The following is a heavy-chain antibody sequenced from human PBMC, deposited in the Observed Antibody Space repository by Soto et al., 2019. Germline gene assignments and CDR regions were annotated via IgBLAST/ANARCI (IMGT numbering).Heavy chain of an antibody. CDR2: ISAYNGNT. J-gene: IGHJ4*02. Sequence: ASVKVSCKASGYTITRYGISWVRQAPGQGLEWMGWISAYNGNTNYAQKLQGRVTMTTDTSTSTAYMELRSLRSDDTAVYYCARDYDSSGYFDYWGQGTLVTVSS. V-gene: IGHV1-18*01. D-gene: IGHD3-22*01. CDR3: ARDYDSSGYFDY. CDR1: GYTITRYG.